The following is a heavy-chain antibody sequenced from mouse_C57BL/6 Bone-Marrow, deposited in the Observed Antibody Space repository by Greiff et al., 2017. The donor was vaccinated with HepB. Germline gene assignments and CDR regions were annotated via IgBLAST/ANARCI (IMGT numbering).Heavy chain of an antibody. V-gene: IGHV5-9-1*02. J-gene: IGHJ1*03. CDR3: TRVGLRFYWYFDV. D-gene: IGHD2-14*01. CDR1: GFTFSSYA. CDR2: ISSGGDYI. Sequence: EVNVVESGEGLVKPGGSLKLSCAASGFTFSSYAMSWVRQTPEKRLEWVAYISSGGDYIYYADTVKGRFTISRDNARNTLYLQMSSLKSEDTAMYYCTRVGLRFYWYFDVWGTGTTVTVSS.